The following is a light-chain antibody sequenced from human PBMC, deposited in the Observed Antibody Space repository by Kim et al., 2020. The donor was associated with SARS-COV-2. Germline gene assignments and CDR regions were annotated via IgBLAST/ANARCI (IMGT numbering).Light chain of an antibody. V-gene: IGKV4-1*01. J-gene: IGKJ4*01. CDR3: QQYYDAALT. CDR2: WAS. Sequence: DIVMTQSPDSLAVSLGERATINCKSNQSVLYSSNNKNYLAWYQQKPGQTPKLLISWASTRESGVPDRFSGSGSGTDFTLTIGSLQAEDVAIYYCQQYYDAALTFGGGTKVEIK. CDR1: QSVLYSSNNKNY.